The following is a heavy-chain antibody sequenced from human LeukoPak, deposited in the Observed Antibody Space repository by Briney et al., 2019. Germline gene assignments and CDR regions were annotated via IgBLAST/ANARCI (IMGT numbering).Heavy chain of an antibody. D-gene: IGHD5-18*01. Sequence: SGGSLRLSCAASGFTFDDYGMSWVRQAPGKGLEWVSGINWNGGSTGYADSVKGRFTISRDNAKNSLYLQMNSLGAEDTALYYCARNTAMVRFGFDYWGQGTLVTVSS. CDR3: ARNTAMVRFGFDY. CDR2: INWNGGST. V-gene: IGHV3-20*04. CDR1: GFTFDDYG. J-gene: IGHJ4*02.